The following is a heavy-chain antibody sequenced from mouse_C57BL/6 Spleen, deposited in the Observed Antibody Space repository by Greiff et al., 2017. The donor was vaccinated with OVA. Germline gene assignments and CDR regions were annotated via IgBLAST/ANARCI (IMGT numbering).Heavy chain of an antibody. CDR3: ARHYDSYFDY. D-gene: IGHD2-4*01. V-gene: IGHV1-69*01. CDR2: IDPSDSYT. Sequence: QVQLQQPGAELVMPGASVKLSCKASGYTFTSYWMHWVKQRPGQGLEWIGEIDPSDSYTNYNQKFKGKSTLTVDKSSSTAYMQLSSLTSEDSAVYYCARHYDSYFDYWGQGTTLTVSS. CDR1: GYTFTSYW. J-gene: IGHJ2*01.